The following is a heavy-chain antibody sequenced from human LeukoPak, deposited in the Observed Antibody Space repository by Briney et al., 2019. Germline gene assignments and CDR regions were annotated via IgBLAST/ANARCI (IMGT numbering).Heavy chain of an antibody. CDR2: ISSSSSYI. CDR1: GFTFSSYS. J-gene: IGHJ5*02. D-gene: IGHD6-6*01. CDR3: ARDLVEEYSSSGGFDP. Sequence: GGSLRLSCAASGFTFSSYSMNWVRQAPGKGLEWVSSISSSSSYIYYTDSVKGRLDNAKNSLYLQMNSLRAEDTAVYYCARDLVEEYSSSGGFDPWGQGTLVTVSS. V-gene: IGHV3-21*01.